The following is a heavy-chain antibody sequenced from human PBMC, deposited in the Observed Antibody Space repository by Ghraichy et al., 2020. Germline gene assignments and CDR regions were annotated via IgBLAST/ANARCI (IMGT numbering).Heavy chain of an antibody. CDR3: ARVGKDNSGYDRYYGMDV. D-gene: IGHD5-12*01. CDR2: ISSSSSTI. Sequence: GVSLRLSCAASGFTFSSYSMNWVRQAPGKGLEWVSYISSSSSTIYYADSVKGRFTISRDNAKNSLYLQMNSLRDEDTAVYYCARVGKDNSGYDRYYGMDVWGQGTTVTVSS. J-gene: IGHJ6*02. CDR1: GFTFSSYS. V-gene: IGHV3-48*02.